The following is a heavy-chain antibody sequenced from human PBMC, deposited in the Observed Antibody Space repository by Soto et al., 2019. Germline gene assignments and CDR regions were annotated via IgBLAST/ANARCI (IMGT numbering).Heavy chain of an antibody. CDR1: GFPFSSYA. Sequence: PVGSLRLSCAASGFPFSSYAMTWVRQAPGKGLEWVSLISCSGGSTYYAYSVKVRFTISIDNSRDTLYLQMNSLRAEDTAVYYCAKVHGLGSYNNSPDXWGQGTLVTVSX. CDR2: ISCSGGST. V-gene: IGHV3-23*01. D-gene: IGHD3-10*01. J-gene: IGHJ4*02. CDR3: AKVHGLGSYNNSPDX.